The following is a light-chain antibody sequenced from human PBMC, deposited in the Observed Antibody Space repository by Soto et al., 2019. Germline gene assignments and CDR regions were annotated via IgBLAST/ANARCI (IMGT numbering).Light chain of an antibody. J-gene: IGKJ1*01. CDR3: QQYYSPLWT. CDR1: QSVAYTSNKKTY. Sequence: DIVMTQSPDSLAVSLGERATINCKSSQSVAYTSNKKTYVAWYQQKAGQPPKLLLYWSSTRASGVPDRFSGSGSWTDFTLTISSLQAEDVAVYYCQQYYSPLWTFGQGTKVQIK. CDR2: WSS. V-gene: IGKV4-1*01.